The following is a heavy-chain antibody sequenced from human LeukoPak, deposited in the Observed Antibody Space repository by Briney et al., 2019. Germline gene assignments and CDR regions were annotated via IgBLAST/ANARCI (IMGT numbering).Heavy chain of an antibody. CDR1: GGTFSSYA. V-gene: IGHV1-69*13. J-gene: IGHJ5*02. CDR3: AREIVPSSSLFGWFDP. CDR2: IIPIFGTA. D-gene: IGHD6-13*01. Sequence: ASVKVSCKASGGTFSSYAISWVRQAPGQGLEWMGGIIPIFGTANYAQKFQGRVTITAGESTSTAYMELSSLRSEDTAVYYCAREIVPSSSLFGWFDPWGQGTLATVSS.